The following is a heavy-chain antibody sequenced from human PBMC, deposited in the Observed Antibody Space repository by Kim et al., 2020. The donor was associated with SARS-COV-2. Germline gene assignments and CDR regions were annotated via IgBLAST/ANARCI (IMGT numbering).Heavy chain of an antibody. CDR2: IFYTGST. Sequence: SETLSLTCTVSGGSISSGGYYWSWIRQHPRKGLEWIGYIFYTGSTYYNPSLKSRVTISVDTSKNQFSLKLSSVTAADTAVYYCARGTAVAIGYWGQGTLVTVSS. CDR3: ARGTAVAIGY. D-gene: IGHD6-19*01. CDR1: GGSISSGGYY. J-gene: IGHJ4*02. V-gene: IGHV4-31*03.